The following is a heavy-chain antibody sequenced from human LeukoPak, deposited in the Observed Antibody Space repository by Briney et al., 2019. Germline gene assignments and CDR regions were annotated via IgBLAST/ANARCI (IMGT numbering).Heavy chain of an antibody. Sequence: GASVKVSCKASAYTFTDYYIHWVRQAPGQGLEWMGWINPKSGGTNYAQKFQGRVTMTRDTTISTAYMEVSRLRSDDTAVYHCARDSFHGHYYEGAFDIWGQGTMVTVSS. V-gene: IGHV1-2*02. CDR2: INPKSGGT. D-gene: IGHD4-17*01. CDR1: AYTFTDYY. J-gene: IGHJ3*02. CDR3: ARDSFHGHYYEGAFDI.